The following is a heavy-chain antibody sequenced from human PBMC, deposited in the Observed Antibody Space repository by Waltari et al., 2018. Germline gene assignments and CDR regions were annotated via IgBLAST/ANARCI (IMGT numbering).Heavy chain of an antibody. CDR2: INPNSGGT. CDR1: GYTFTGYY. V-gene: IGHV1-2*06. J-gene: IGHJ4*02. Sequence: QVQLVQSGAEVKKPGASVKVSCKASGYTFTGYYMHWVRRAPGQGLEWMGRINPNSGGTNYAQKFQGRVTMTRDTSISTAYMELSRLRSDDTAVYYCARGGDYDYVWGSYRPIDYWGQGTLVTVSS. CDR3: ARGGDYDYVWGSYRPIDY. D-gene: IGHD3-16*02.